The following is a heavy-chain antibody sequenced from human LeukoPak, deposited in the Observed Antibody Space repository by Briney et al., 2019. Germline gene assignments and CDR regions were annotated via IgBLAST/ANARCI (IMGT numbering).Heavy chain of an antibody. J-gene: IGHJ3*02. Sequence: GGSLRLSCGASGFTFSSYAMSWVRQAPGKGLEWVSAISGSGGSTYYADSVKGRFTISRDNSKNTLYLQMNSLRAEDTAVYYCALNYYDSSGYYPNGAFDIWGQGTMVTVSS. V-gene: IGHV3-23*01. CDR1: GFTFSSYA. D-gene: IGHD3-22*01. CDR2: ISGSGGST. CDR3: ALNYYDSSGYYPNGAFDI.